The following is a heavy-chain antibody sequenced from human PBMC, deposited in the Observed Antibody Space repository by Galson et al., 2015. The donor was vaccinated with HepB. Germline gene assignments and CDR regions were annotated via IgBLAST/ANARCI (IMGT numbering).Heavy chain of an antibody. J-gene: IGHJ4*02. CDR3: AKGYDILTPVDY. Sequence: SVKVSCKASGYTFTSYGISWVRQAPGQGLEWMGWINAGNGNTKYSQKFQGRVTITRDTSASTAYMELSSLRSEDTAVYYCAKGYDILTPVDYWGQGTLVTVSS. V-gene: IGHV1-18*01. CDR1: GYTFTSYG. CDR2: INAGNGNT. D-gene: IGHD3-9*01.